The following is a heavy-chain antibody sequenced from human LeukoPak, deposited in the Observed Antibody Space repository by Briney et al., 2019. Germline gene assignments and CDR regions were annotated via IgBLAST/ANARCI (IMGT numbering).Heavy chain of an antibody. CDR2: ISYDGSNK. J-gene: IGHJ3*02. D-gene: IGHD4-23*01. CDR3: AREGPEVVTHDAFDI. Sequence: GRSLRLSCAASGFTFSSYAMHWVRQAPGMGLEWVAVISYDGSNKYYADSVKGRFTISRDNSKNTLYLQMNSLRAEDTAVYYCAREGPEVVTHDAFDIWGQGTMVTVSS. V-gene: IGHV3-30-3*01. CDR1: GFTFSSYA.